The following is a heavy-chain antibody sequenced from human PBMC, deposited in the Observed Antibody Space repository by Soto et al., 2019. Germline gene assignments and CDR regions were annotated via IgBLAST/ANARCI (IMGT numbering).Heavy chain of an antibody. D-gene: IGHD3-22*01. CDR1: GDSFNTFA. CDR2: IIPNFDTP. Sequence: QVQLVQSGAEVKKPGSSVKLSCKASGDSFNTFAVTWVRQAPGQGLEWMGGIIPNFDTPNYEQKFQGRVTIIADKSTSTPYMALSSLRAEDTAVYYCARPYYDSSGYYLWYFDYWGQGTLVTGSS. J-gene: IGHJ4*02. CDR3: ARPYYDSSGYYLWYFDY. V-gene: IGHV1-69*06.